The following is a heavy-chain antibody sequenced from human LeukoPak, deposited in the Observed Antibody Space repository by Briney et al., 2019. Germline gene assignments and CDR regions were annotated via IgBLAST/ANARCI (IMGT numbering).Heavy chain of an antibody. Sequence: SETLSLTCTVSGVSISTYYWNWIRQPPGKGLEWIGYIYHSGSTNYNPSLQSRVAISVDTSKNQFSLNLNSVTAADTAVYYCARGGAARLHFQNWGQGALVTVSS. D-gene: IGHD6-6*01. J-gene: IGHJ1*01. CDR3: ARGGAARLHFQN. CDR2: IYHSGST. CDR1: GVSISTYY. V-gene: IGHV4-59*01.